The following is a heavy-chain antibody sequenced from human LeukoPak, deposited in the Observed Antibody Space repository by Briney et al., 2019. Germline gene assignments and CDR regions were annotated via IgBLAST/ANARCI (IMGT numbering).Heavy chain of an antibody. CDR1: GFTFSSYA. D-gene: IGHD2-2*01. Sequence: GGSLRLSCAASGFTFSSYAMGWVRQAPGKGLEWVSAISGSGGGTYYADSVKGRFTISRDNSKNMMYLQMNSLRAEDTAVYYCAKDRYCSSTSCDLNWFDPWGQGTLVTVSS. J-gene: IGHJ5*02. CDR2: ISGSGGGT. V-gene: IGHV3-23*01. CDR3: AKDRYCSSTSCDLNWFDP.